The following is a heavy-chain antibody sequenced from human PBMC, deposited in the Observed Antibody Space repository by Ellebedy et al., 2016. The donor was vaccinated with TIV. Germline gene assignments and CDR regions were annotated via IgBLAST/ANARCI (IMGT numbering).Heavy chain of an antibody. D-gene: IGHD3-10*01. Sequence: GGSLRLSXAASGFIFSSYAMHWVRQAPGKGLEWVAVISYDGSNKYYADSVKGRFTISRDNPTDSLYLQMNSLRAEDTAVYYCAKGALWFGEIDAFDVWGQGTMVTVSS. CDR2: ISYDGSNK. CDR3: AKGALWFGEIDAFDV. J-gene: IGHJ3*01. CDR1: GFIFSSYA. V-gene: IGHV3-30-3*01.